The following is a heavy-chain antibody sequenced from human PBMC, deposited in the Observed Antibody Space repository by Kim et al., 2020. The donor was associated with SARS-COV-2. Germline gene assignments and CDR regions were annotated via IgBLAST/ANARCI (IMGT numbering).Heavy chain of an antibody. J-gene: IGHJ4*02. CDR3: ATEVIGVGVPAFDY. CDR1: GFTFSTYG. V-gene: IGHV3-33*01. D-gene: IGHD1-26*01. CDR2: IWYDGSNK. Sequence: GGSLRLSCAASGFTFSTYGMHWVRQAPGKGLVWVAVIWYDGSNKYYADSVKGRFTISRDNSKNTLYLQMNSLRAEDTAVYYCATEVIGVGVPAFDYWGQG.